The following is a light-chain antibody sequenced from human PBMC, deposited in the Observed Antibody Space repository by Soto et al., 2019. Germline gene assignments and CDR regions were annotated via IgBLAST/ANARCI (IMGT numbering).Light chain of an antibody. CDR1: QNLSTN. J-gene: IGKJ4*01. CDR2: SAS. V-gene: IGKV3-15*01. Sequence: EIVMTQSPATLSVSPGERATLSCRASQNLSTNLAWYQQKPGQAPRLPMYSASTMATGIPARFSGSGSGTEFTLIISSLQSEDFAVYYCQQYNNWPPLTFGGGTKVEIK. CDR3: QQYNNWPPLT.